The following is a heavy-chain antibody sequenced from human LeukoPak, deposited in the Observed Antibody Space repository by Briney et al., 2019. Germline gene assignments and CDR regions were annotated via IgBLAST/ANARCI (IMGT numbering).Heavy chain of an antibody. Sequence: GGSLRLSCAASGFTFSDSWMSWVRQAPGRGLEWVANMNQDGSEKDYVDSVKGRFTISRDNAGNSLYLQMGSLRAEDTAVYYCATYTHWVAGDVWGQGTTVTVSS. J-gene: IGHJ6*02. CDR1: GFTFSDSW. CDR2: MNQDGSEK. V-gene: IGHV3-7*01. CDR3: ATYTHWVAGDV. D-gene: IGHD3-16*01.